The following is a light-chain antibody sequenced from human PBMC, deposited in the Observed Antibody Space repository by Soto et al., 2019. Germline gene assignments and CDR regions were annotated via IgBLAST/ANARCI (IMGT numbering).Light chain of an antibody. CDR1: SSDVGGYKY. V-gene: IGLV2-14*01. J-gene: IGLJ3*02. CDR2: AVS. Sequence: QSVLTQPASVSGSPGQSITISCTGTSSDVGGYKYVSWYQHHPGKAPKLLIYAVSNRPSGISNRFSGSKSGNTASLTISGLQAEDEADYYCSSFSTRGTLVFGGGTKVTVL. CDR3: SSFSTRGTLV.